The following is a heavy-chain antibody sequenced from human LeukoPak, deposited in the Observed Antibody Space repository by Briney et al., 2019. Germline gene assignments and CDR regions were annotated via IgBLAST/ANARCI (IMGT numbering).Heavy chain of an antibody. CDR1: GFTFSDYY. V-gene: IGHV3-11*01. Sequence: GGSLRLSCAASGFTFSDYYMSWIRQASGKGLEWVSYISSSGSTIYYADSVKGRFTISRDNAKNSLYLQMNSLRAEDTAVYYCARVVTRSGYYYYGMGVWGQGTTVTVSS. CDR3: ARVVTRSGYYYYGMGV. CDR2: ISSSGSTI. J-gene: IGHJ6*02. D-gene: IGHD1-26*01.